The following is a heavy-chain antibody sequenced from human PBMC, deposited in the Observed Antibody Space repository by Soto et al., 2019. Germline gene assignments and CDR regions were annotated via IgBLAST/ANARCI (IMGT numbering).Heavy chain of an antibody. D-gene: IGHD2-15*01. J-gene: IGHJ5*02. CDR2: IYYSGST. V-gene: IGHV4-31*03. CDR1: GGSISSGGYY. CDR3: ARDHCSGGSCYSFSWFDH. Sequence: QVQLQESGPGLVKPSQTLSLTCTVSGGSISSGGYYWSWIRQHPGKGLEWIGYIYYSGSTYYNPSLKSRVTISVDTSKNLFSLKLSSVTAADTAVYYCARDHCSGGSCYSFSWFDHWGQGNLVTVSA.